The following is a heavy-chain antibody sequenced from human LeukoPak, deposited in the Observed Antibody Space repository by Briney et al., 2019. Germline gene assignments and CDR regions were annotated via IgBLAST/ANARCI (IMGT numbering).Heavy chain of an antibody. CDR1: GFTFSSYW. Sequence: GGSLRLSCAASGFTFSSYWMSWVRQAPGKGREWVANIKQDGSEKYYVDSVKGRFTISRDNAKNSLYLQMNSLRAEDTAVYYCARVQGVSSIAALGAFDIWGQGTMVTVSS. V-gene: IGHV3-7*01. CDR2: IKQDGSEK. J-gene: IGHJ3*02. CDR3: ARVQGVSSIAALGAFDI. D-gene: IGHD6-6*01.